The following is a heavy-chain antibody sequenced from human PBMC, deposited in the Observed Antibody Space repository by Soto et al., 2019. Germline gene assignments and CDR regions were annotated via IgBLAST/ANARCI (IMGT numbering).Heavy chain of an antibody. Sequence: EVLLLESGGGVVQPGGSLRLSCAVSGFTFRNYGMSWVRQTPRKGLEWVSSISNTGDVTYYADSVKGRFTISRDNFKNALNLQMNSLRAEDTAVYYCAKDRMIVDPLGFDIWGQGTLVTVSS. V-gene: IGHV3-23*01. CDR1: GFTFRNYG. CDR2: ISNTGDVT. CDR3: AKDRMIVDPLGFDI. J-gene: IGHJ3*02. D-gene: IGHD3-22*01.